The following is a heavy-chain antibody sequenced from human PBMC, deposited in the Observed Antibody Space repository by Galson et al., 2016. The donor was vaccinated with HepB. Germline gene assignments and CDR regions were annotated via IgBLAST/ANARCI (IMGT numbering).Heavy chain of an antibody. CDR2: IWYDGSNQ. Sequence: SLRLSCAASGFTFNNYDMHWVRQAPGKGLEWVAAIWYDGSNQHYADSVKGRFTISRDNSKNRLSLQMNSLTAEDTAVYYCARRISFRNDFWSVWEGVDVWGQGTTVSVSS. D-gene: IGHD3-3*01. V-gene: IGHV3-33*01. CDR1: GFTFNNYD. CDR3: ARRISFRNDFWSVWEGVDV. J-gene: IGHJ6*02.